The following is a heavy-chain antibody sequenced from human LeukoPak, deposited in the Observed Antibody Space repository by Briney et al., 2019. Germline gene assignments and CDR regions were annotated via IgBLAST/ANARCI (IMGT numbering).Heavy chain of an antibody. J-gene: IGHJ6*02. Sequence: ASVKVSCKASGYTFTSYAMHWVRQAPGQRLEWMGWINAGNGNTKYSQKFQGRVTITRDTSASTAYMELSSLSSEDTAVYYCARGDHPGSYYYGMDVWGQGTTVTVSS. CDR2: INAGNGNT. CDR3: ARGDHPGSYYYGMDV. V-gene: IGHV1-3*01. CDR1: GYTFTSYA. D-gene: IGHD2-21*02.